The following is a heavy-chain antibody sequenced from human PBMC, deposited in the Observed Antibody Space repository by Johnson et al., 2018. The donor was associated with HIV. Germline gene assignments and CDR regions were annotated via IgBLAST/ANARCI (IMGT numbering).Heavy chain of an antibody. CDR2: IYAGGST. CDR3: ARDEDPLDAFYI. V-gene: IGHV3-66*02. J-gene: IGHJ3*02. Sequence: VQLVESGGGLVHPGGSLRLSCAVSGFTVISNYMTWVRQAPGKGLEWVSVIYAGGSTFYADSVKGRFTISRDSSKNTLYLQMNSLSAEDTAVYYCARDEDPLDAFYIWGQGTMVSVSS. CDR1: GFTVISNY.